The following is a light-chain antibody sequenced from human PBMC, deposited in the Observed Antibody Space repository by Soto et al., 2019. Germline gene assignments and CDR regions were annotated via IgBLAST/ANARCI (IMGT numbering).Light chain of an antibody. Sequence: EIVLTQSPGTLSLSPGERATLSCRASQSVSSSYLAWYQQKPGQAPRLLNYGASSRATGIPDRFSGSGSGTDFTLTISRLEPEDFSVYYCQQCVSSPYTFGQGTKLEIK. J-gene: IGKJ2*01. CDR3: QQCVSSPYT. CDR1: QSVSSSY. V-gene: IGKV3-20*01. CDR2: GAS.